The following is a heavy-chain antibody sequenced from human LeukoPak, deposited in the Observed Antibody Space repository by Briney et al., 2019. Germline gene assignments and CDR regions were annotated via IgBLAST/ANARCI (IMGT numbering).Heavy chain of an antibody. CDR2: RHYSGIT. Sequence: PSETLSLTCTVSGASISSYYWSWIRQPPGKVLEWIGHRHYSGITSYNPSLRGRITTSVDTSKNQVSLNLSSVTAADTAVYYCARDGNYADAFDIWGQGTMVTVSS. D-gene: IGHD1-7*01. V-gene: IGHV4-59*01. CDR1: GASISSYY. CDR3: ARDGNYADAFDI. J-gene: IGHJ3*02.